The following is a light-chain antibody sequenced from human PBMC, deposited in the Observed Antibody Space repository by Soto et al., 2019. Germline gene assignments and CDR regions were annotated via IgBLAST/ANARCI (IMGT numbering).Light chain of an antibody. CDR2: RAS. CDR1: QSISDW. CDR3: LQYTSYST. V-gene: IGKV1-5*03. J-gene: IGKJ2*01. Sequence: DIQMTQSPSTLSASVGDRVTITCRASQSISDWLAWYQQKPGKAPKLLIYRASSLESGVPSRFSGGGSGTEFTLTISSLQSDDFATYYCLQYTSYSTFGQGTKLDIK.